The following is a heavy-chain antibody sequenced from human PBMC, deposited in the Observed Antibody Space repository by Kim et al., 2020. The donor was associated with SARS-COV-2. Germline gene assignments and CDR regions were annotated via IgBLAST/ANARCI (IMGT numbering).Heavy chain of an antibody. Sequence: GGSLRLSCAASGFTFSSYGMHWVRQAPGKGLEWVAVISYDGSNKYYADSVKGRFTISRDNSKNTLYLQMNSLRAEDTAVYYCAIDLGNYYDSSEGAFDIWGQGTMVTVSS. CDR3: AIDLGNYYDSSEGAFDI. CDR2: ISYDGSNK. CDR1: GFTFSSYG. J-gene: IGHJ3*02. D-gene: IGHD3-22*01. V-gene: IGHV3-30*03.